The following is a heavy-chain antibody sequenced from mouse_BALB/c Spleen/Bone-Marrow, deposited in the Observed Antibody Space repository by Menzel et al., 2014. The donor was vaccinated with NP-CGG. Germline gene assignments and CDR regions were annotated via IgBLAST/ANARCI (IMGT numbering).Heavy chain of an antibody. CDR1: GYTFTSYW. CDR2: INPITGYT. J-gene: IGHJ4*01. CDR3: ARNYDYDGGYCAMDC. D-gene: IGHD2-4*01. V-gene: IGHV1-7*01. Sequence: QVQLQQSGAQVAKPGASVKMSCKASGYTFTSYWMHWVKQRPGQGLEWIGYINPITGYTEYNQKFKDKATLTADKSSSTAYMQLGSLTSEDSAVYYCARNYDYDGGYCAMDCWGQGTSVTVSS.